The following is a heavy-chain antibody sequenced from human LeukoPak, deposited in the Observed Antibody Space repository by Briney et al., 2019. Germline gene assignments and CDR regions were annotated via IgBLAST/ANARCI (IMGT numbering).Heavy chain of an antibody. CDR3: ATTDRGYYSQFY. CDR2: IIPIFGTA. Sequence: ASVKVSCKASGGTFSSYAISWVRQAPGQGLEWMGGIIPIFGTANYAQKFQGRVTMTRDTSTSTVYMELSSLSSEDTAVYYCATTDRGYYSQFYWGQGTLVTVSS. CDR1: GGTFSSYA. D-gene: IGHD3-22*01. J-gene: IGHJ4*02. V-gene: IGHV1-69*05.